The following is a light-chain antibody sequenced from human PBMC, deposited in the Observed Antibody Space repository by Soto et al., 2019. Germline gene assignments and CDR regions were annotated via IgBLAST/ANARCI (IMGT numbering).Light chain of an antibody. CDR2: EVS. CDR1: SSDVGAYNY. Sequence: QSALTQPASVSGSPGQSITISCTGTSSDVGAYNYVSWYQHHPGKAPKLMIHEVSDRPSGISNRFSGSKSGNTASLTISGLQAEDEADYYCSSYRSDTTYVFGTGTQLTVL. CDR3: SSYRSDTTYV. J-gene: IGLJ1*01. V-gene: IGLV2-14*01.